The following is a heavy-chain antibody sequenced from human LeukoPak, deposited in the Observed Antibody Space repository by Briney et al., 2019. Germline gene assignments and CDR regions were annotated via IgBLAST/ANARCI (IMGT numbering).Heavy chain of an antibody. CDR2: IYPDESDT. D-gene: IGHD2-2*01. Sequence: GESLKISCKASGYSFSNYWIGWVRQMPGEGLEWMGRIYPDESDTTYSPSFQGQVTITADKSTNTAYLQWRSLKASDTAMYYCARGGGSSTSCSISPTDCRAFDIWGQGTMVTVSS. J-gene: IGHJ3*02. V-gene: IGHV5-51*01. CDR3: ARGGGSSTSCSISPTDCRAFDI. CDR1: GYSFSNYW.